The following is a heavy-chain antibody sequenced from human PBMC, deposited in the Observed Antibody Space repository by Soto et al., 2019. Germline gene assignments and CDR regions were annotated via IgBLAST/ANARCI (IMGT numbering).Heavy chain of an antibody. CDR1: GFTFSSYS. J-gene: IGHJ6*02. V-gene: IGHV3-21*01. CDR3: ARGCSGGSCYHYGMDV. CDR2: ISSSSSYI. D-gene: IGHD2-15*01. Sequence: PGGSLRLSCAAAGFTFSSYSMNWVRQAPGEGLEWVSSISSSSSYIYYADSVKGRFTISRDNAKNSLYLQMNSLRAEDTAVYYCARGCSGGSCYHYGMDVWGQGTTVTVS.